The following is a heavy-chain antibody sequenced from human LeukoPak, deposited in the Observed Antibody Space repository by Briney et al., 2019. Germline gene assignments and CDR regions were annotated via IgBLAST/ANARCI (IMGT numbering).Heavy chain of an antibody. Sequence: PSETLSLTCTVSGGSISRYYWSWIRQPPGKGLEWIGYIYYSGSTNYNPSLKSRLTISVDTSKKQVSLKLNTLTAADTAVYYCARQRGFLSSYIDFWGRGTPVTVSP. CDR3: ARQRGFLSSYIDF. CDR2: IYYSGST. D-gene: IGHD2-21*01. J-gene: IGHJ4*02. CDR1: GGSISRYY. V-gene: IGHV4-59*08.